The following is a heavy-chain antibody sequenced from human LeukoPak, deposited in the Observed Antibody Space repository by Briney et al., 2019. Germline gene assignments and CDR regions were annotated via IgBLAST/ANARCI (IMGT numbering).Heavy chain of an antibody. CDR2: VSGSSTST. Sequence: GGSLRLSCAASGFTFSIYSMNWVRQAPGKGLEWISFVSGSSTSTYYADSVKGRFTISRDNAKNSLYLQMNSLRDEDTAVYYCARETTRILTVDYFDYWGQGTLVTVSS. J-gene: IGHJ4*02. D-gene: IGHD2-15*01. CDR1: GFTFSIYS. CDR3: ARETTRILTVDYFDY. V-gene: IGHV3-48*02.